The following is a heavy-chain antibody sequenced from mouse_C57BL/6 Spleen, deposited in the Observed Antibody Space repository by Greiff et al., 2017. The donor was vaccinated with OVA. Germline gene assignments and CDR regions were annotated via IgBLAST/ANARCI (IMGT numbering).Heavy chain of an antibody. V-gene: IGHV1-55*01. CDR1: GYTFPSYW. CDR2: IYPGSGST. J-gene: IGHJ4*01. D-gene: IGHD4-1*01. CDR3: ASLTGTWEDAMDY. Sequence: VQLQQPGAELVKPGASVKMSCKASGYTFPSYWITWVKQRPGQGLEWIGDIYPGSGSTNYNEKFKSKATLTVDTSSSTAYMQLSSLTSEDSAVYYCASLTGTWEDAMDYWGQGTSVTVSS.